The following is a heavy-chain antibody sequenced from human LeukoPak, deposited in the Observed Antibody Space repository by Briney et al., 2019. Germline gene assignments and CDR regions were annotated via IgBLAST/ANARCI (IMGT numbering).Heavy chain of an antibody. CDR2: INHSGST. V-gene: IGHV4-34*01. CDR3: ARWGPYGEDAFDI. CDR1: GGSFSGYY. J-gene: IGHJ3*02. Sequence: SETLSLTCAVYGGSFSGYYWSWIRQPPGKGLEWIGEINHSGSTNYNPSLKSRVTISVDTSKNQFSLKLSSVTAADTAVYYCARWGPYGEDAFDIWGQGTMVTVSS. D-gene: IGHD4-17*01.